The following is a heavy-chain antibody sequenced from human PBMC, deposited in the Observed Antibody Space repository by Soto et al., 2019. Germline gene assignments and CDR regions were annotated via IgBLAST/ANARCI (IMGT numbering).Heavy chain of an antibody. CDR2: ISYDGSNK. D-gene: IGHD5-18*01. CDR1: GFTFSSYA. J-gene: IGHJ2*01. CDR3: ARDLQLWSGYWYFDL. V-gene: IGHV3-30-3*01. Sequence: QVQLVESGGDVVQPGRSLRLSCAASGFTFSSYAMHWVRQAPGKGLEWVAVISYDGSNKYYADSVKGRFTISRDNSKNTLYLQMNSLRAEVTAVYYCARDLQLWSGYWYFDLWGRGTLVTVSS.